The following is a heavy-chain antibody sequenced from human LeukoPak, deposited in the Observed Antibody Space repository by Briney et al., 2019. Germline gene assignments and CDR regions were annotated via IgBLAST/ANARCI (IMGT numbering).Heavy chain of an antibody. D-gene: IGHD3-22*01. CDR3: ARVGSGYDYFDY. V-gene: IGHV4-4*07. Sequence: PSETLSLTCPVSGGSISDYYWSWMRQPAGKGLEWLGRIYTSGSTKYNPSPESRVTMPVDTYKNQFSLKLSFVTAADTAVYYCARVGSGYDYFDYWGQGTLVTVSS. J-gene: IGHJ4*02. CDR1: GGSISDYY. CDR2: IYTSGST.